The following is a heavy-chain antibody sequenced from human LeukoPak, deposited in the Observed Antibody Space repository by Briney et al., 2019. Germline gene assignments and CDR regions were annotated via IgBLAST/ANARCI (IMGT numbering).Heavy chain of an antibody. V-gene: IGHV1-46*01. CDR2: INPSGGST. D-gene: IGHD3-22*01. J-gene: IGHJ4*02. Sequence: ASVEVSCKASGYTFTSYYMHWVRQAPGQGLEWMGIINPSGGSTSYAQKFQGRVTMTRDTSTSTVYMELSSLRSEDTAVYYCARDGDSSGYYSGGSDYWGQGTLVTVSS. CDR3: ARDGDSSGYYSGGSDY. CDR1: GYTFTSYY.